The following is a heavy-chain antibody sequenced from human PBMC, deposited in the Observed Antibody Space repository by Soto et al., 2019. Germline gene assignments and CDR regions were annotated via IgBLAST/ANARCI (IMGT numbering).Heavy chain of an antibody. CDR1: GGTFSSYA. D-gene: IGHD3-9*01. CDR3: ARGQDILTGYHYYYYYGMDV. Sequence: SVKVSCKASGGTFSSYAISWVRQAPGQGLVWMGGIIPIFGTANYAQKFQGRVTITADKSTSTAYMELSSLRSEDTAVYYCARGQDILTGYHYYYYYGMDVWGQGTTVTVSS. J-gene: IGHJ6*02. V-gene: IGHV1-69*06. CDR2: IIPIFGTA.